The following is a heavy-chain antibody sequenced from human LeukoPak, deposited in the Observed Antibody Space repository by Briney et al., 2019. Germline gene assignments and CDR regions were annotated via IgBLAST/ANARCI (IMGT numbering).Heavy chain of an antibody. D-gene: IGHD3-22*01. CDR2: IYHSGST. V-gene: IGHV4-4*02. Sequence: SETLSLTCAVSGGSISSSNWWSWVRQPPGKGLEWIGEIYHSGSTNYNPSLKSRVTISVDKSKNQFSLKLSSVTAADTAVYYCAARNYYDSSGYYQDAFDIWGQGTMVTVSS. CDR1: GGSISSSNW. CDR3: AARNYYDSSGYYQDAFDI. J-gene: IGHJ3*02.